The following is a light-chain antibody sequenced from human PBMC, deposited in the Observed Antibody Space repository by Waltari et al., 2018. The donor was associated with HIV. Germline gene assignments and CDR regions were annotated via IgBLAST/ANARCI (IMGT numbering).Light chain of an antibody. CDR1: QSITTS. CDR3: QQSYTTVT. CDR2: DAS. J-gene: IGKJ4*01. Sequence: DIQMTQSPSSLSASVGDRVTIACRASQSITTSLNWYQHKPGKAPKVLIYDASSLRTGVPSRFSGSGSGTDFTLTISGLQPEDFATYYCQQSYTTVTFGGGTKVEIK. V-gene: IGKV1-39*01.